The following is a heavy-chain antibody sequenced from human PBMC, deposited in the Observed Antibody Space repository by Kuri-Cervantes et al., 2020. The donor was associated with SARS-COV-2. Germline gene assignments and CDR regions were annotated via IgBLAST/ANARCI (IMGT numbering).Heavy chain of an antibody. V-gene: IGHV4-30-4*08. Sequence: SETLSLTCTVSGGSLGSGDYYWTWVRQPPGKGLEWIGDIYYSGSAFYNPSLKSRVTMSLDMSKSQFSLRLTSVTAADTAVYYCARDSRSSYQVLLDHYYYSYMDVWDKGTTVTVSS. CDR2: IYYSGSA. CDR3: ARDSRSSYQVLLDHYYYSYMDV. J-gene: IGHJ6*03. D-gene: IGHD3-3*01. CDR1: GGSLGSGDYY.